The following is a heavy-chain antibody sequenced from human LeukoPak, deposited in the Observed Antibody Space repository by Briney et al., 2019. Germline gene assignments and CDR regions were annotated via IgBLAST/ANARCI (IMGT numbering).Heavy chain of an antibody. CDR1: GFTFSSYG. CDR2: ISNDGSSK. D-gene: IGHD3-22*01. J-gene: IGHJ4*02. Sequence: GGSLRLSCAASGFTFSSYGMHWVRQAPGKGLEWVAVISNDGSSKYYADSVRGRLIISRDNSRNTLYLQMNSLRVEDTAVYYCAKDRGYSDSSGLLDYWGQGTLVTASS. V-gene: IGHV3-30*18. CDR3: AKDRGYSDSSGLLDY.